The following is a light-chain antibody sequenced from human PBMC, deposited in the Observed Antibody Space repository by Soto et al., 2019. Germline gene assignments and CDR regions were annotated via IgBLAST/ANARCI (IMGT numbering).Light chain of an antibody. J-gene: IGKJ1*01. CDR1: QSVSDW. Sequence: DIQMTQSPSTLSASVGDRVTITCRASQSVSDWLAWYQQKPGKAPKLLIYDASGLESGVPSRFSGSGSGTEFTLTISSLQPDDFATYYCQQYEGFSRTFGQGTKVDIK. V-gene: IGKV1-5*01. CDR2: DAS. CDR3: QQYEGFSRT.